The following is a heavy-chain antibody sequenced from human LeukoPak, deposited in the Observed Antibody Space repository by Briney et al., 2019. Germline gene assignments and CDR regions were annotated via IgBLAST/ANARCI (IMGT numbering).Heavy chain of an antibody. J-gene: IGHJ6*03. CDR2: IYSSGST. D-gene: IGHD4/OR15-4a*01. CDR3: ARGDYRRTSYYSYYMDV. Sequence: PSETLSLTCTVSGVSISSGSYYWRWLRQPAGKGLEWIGRIYSSGSTNYHPSLNSRVTISVDTSKNQFSLKVSSVTAADTAVYFCARGDYRRTSYYSYYMDVWGKGTTVTVSS. CDR1: GVSISSGSYY. V-gene: IGHV4-61*02.